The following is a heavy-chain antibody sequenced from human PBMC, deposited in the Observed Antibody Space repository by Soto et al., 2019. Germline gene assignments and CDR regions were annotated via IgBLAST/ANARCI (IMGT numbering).Heavy chain of an antibody. Sequence: PGGSLILSCAGSGFILSNDAMSWVRQAPGKGLEWVAASSASGGRAYYADSVKGRFTISRDNSKNTLYLQMNNLRVDDTAAYYCANLEYCRCSTCPLHLWGQGTLVTVSS. V-gene: IGHV3-23*01. CDR1: GFILSNDA. D-gene: IGHD6-13*01. CDR3: ANLEYCRCSTCPLHL. J-gene: IGHJ1*01. CDR2: SSASGGRA.